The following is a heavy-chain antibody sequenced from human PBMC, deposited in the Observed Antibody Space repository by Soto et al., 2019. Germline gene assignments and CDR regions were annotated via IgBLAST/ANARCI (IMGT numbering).Heavy chain of an antibody. CDR3: ASRRPSRVAARPLYYFDY. D-gene: IGHD6-6*01. V-gene: IGHV4-34*01. J-gene: IGHJ4*02. Sequence: SETLSLTCAVYGGSFSGYYWSWIRQPPGKGLEWIGEINHSGSTNYNPSLKSRVTISVDTSKNQFSLKLSSVTAADTAVYYCASRRPSRVAARPLYYFDYWGQGTLVTVSS. CDR1: GGSFSGYY. CDR2: INHSGST.